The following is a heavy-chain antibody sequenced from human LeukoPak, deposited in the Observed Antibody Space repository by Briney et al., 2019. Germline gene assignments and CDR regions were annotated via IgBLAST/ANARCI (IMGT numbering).Heavy chain of an antibody. J-gene: IGHJ4*02. CDR3: ARLDIVATILSNFDY. CDR2: ISAYNGNT. CDR1: GYTFTSYG. V-gene: IGHV1-18*01. D-gene: IGHD5-12*01. Sequence: ASVKVSCKASGYTFTSYGISWVRQAPGQGLEWMGWISAYNGNTNYAQKLQGRVTMTTDTSTSTAYMELRSLRSDDTAVYYCARLDIVATILSNFDYWGRGTLVTVSS.